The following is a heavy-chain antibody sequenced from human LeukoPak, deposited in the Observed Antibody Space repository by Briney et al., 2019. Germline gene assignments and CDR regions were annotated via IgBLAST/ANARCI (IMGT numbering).Heavy chain of an antibody. Sequence: ASVKVSCKVSGYILTELSMHWVRQAPGKGLEWMGGFDPEDGETIYAQKFQGRVTMTEDTSTDTAYMELSSLRSEDTAVYYCATGNYYYDSSGYYPPHYWGQGTLVTVSS. D-gene: IGHD3-22*01. V-gene: IGHV1-24*01. CDR3: ATGNYYYDSSGYYPPHY. CDR2: FDPEDGET. J-gene: IGHJ4*02. CDR1: GYILTELS.